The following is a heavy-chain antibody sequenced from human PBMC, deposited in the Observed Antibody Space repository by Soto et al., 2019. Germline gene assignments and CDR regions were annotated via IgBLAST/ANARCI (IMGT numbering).Heavy chain of an antibody. V-gene: IGHV1-2*04. D-gene: IGHD6-19*01. CDR3: ARVRASSGCMDY. CDR1: GYTFTGYY. CDR2: SNPNSGGT. Sequence: ASVKVSRRPSGYTFTGYYINWVRPAPGQGLEWMGGSNPNSGGTNYAQKLQGWVTMTRDTAISTAYMELGRMRSDDTAVYYCARVRASSGCMDYWGQGTLVTVSS. J-gene: IGHJ4*02.